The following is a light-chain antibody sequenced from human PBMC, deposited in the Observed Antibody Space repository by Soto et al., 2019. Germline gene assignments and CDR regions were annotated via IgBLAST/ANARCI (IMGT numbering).Light chain of an antibody. CDR1: QDIRND. CDR2: TAS. J-gene: IGKJ1*01. CDR3: LQDYIYPWT. V-gene: IGKV1-6*01. Sequence: AIQMTQSPSSLSASVGERVTITCRASQDIRNDLGWFQQKPGKAPKLLINTASTLQSGVSSRFSGSGSGTDFTLTISSLQPEDFATYYCLQDYIYPWTFGQGTKVDIK.